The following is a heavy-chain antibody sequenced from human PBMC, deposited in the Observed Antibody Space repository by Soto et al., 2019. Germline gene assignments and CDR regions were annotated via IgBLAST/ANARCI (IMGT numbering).Heavy chain of an antibody. J-gene: IGHJ4*02. V-gene: IGHV4-59*01. CDR2: IYYSGST. CDR3: ARGWGLVFDY. CDR1: GGSISRYY. D-gene: IGHD2-21*02. Sequence: SETLSLTCTVSGGSISRYYWSWIRQPPGKGLEWIGYIYYSGSTNHNPSLKSRVTMSLDTSKNQFSLKLRSVTAADTDVYYCARGWGLVFDYWGQGTLVTVSS.